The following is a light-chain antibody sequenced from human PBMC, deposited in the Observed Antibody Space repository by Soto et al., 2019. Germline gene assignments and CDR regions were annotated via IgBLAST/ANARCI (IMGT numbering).Light chain of an antibody. J-gene: IGLJ3*02. CDR1: SSDLSNFDRVSWFDR. CDR3: SSYSNSATRL. V-gene: IGLV2-18*02. Sequence: QSALTQPPSVSGSPGQSVTISCTGISSDLSNFDRVSWFDRVSWYQQPPGTAPKLLLYEISNRPSGVPDRFSGSKSGNTASLTITGLQAEDEADYYCSSYSNSATRLFGGGTKLTVL. CDR2: EIS.